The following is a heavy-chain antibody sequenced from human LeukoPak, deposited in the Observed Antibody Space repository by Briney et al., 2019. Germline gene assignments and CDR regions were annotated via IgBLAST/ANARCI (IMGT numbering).Heavy chain of an antibody. CDR2: INHSGST. Sequence: KPSETLSLTCAVYGGSFSGYYWSWIRQPPGKGLEWIGEINHSGSTNYNPSLKSRVTISVDTSKNQFSLKLSSVTAADTAVYYCASKVGTLYFDYWGQGTLVTVSS. CDR3: ASKVGTLYFDY. D-gene: IGHD1-26*01. J-gene: IGHJ4*02. CDR1: GGSFSGYY. V-gene: IGHV4-34*01.